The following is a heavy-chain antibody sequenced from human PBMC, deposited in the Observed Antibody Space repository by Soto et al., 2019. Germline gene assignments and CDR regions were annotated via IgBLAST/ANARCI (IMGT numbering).Heavy chain of an antibody. CDR1: GYTFTNFG. J-gene: IGHJ4*02. CDR3: ARGGTPSDY. D-gene: IGHD3-16*01. CDR2: ISAYNGNT. V-gene: IGHV1-18*01. Sequence: QVQLVQSGAEVKKPGASVKVSCKASGYTFTNFGISWVRQAPGQGLEWMGWISAYNGNTNYAQNFQGRVTMTTDTTPSTAHMELRSLRSDGTAVYYCARGGTPSDYWGQGTLVTVSS.